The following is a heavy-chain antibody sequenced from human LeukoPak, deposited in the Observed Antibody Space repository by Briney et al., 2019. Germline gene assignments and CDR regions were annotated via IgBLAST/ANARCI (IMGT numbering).Heavy chain of an antibody. CDR3: AREGYCTNGECYRGNFDY. V-gene: IGHV4-59*01. CDR2: ISYSGST. Sequence: KPSETLSLTCAVYGGSFSSYYWSWIRQPPGKGLEWIGYISYSGSTNYNPSLKSRVTISGDTSKNQFSLKLSSVTAADTAVYYCAREGYCTNGECYRGNFDYWGQGTLVTVSS. CDR1: GGSFSSYY. J-gene: IGHJ4*02. D-gene: IGHD2-8*01.